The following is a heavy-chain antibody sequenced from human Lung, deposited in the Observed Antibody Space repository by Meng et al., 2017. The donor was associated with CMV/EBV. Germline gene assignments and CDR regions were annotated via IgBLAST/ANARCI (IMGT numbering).Heavy chain of an antibody. CDR2: IYHTERT. CDR3: ARGSPNNVSYQLDY. CDR1: GGSIRRHY. V-gene: IGHV4-59*11. J-gene: IGHJ4*02. Sequence: GSLRLXCTVSGGSIRRHYWSWIPKPPGKGLECIGYIYHTERTNYNPSLESRLTTSVDTFKNHFSLELRSLTATNTAVYYCARGSPNNVSYQLDYWGQGTLVTVSS. D-gene: IGHD2-2*01.